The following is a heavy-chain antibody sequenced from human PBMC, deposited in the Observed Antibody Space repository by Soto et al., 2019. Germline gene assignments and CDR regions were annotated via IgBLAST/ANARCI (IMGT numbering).Heavy chain of an antibody. J-gene: IGHJ4*02. Sequence: EVRLVESGGDLVQPGGSLRLSCAASGFPFSSYWMHWVRQAPGKVLVWVSRINGDGSSITYADSVKGRFTISRDNAKNTLYLQMNSLRAEDAAVYYCTRRGCSTTGCYFNWGRGTLVTVSS. CDR3: TRRGCSTTGCYFN. CDR2: INGDGSSI. CDR1: GFPFSSYW. D-gene: IGHD2-2*01. V-gene: IGHV3-74*03.